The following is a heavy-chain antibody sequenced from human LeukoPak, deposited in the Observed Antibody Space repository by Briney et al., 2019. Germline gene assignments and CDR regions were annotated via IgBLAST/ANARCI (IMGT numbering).Heavy chain of an antibody. J-gene: IGHJ4*02. V-gene: IGHV3-23*01. CDR2: ISGSGGST. D-gene: IGHD2-15*01. Sequence: PGGSLRLSCAASRFTFSNAWMSWVRQAPGKGLEWVSLISGSGGSTYNADSVKGRFTISRDNSKNTLYLQMKSLRADDTAVYYCAKAPAYCSGGTCYDYWGQGSLVTVSS. CDR1: RFTFSNAW. CDR3: AKAPAYCSGGTCYDY.